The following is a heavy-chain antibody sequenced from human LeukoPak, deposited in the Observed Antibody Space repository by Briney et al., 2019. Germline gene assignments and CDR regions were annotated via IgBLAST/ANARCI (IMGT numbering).Heavy chain of an antibody. J-gene: IGHJ4*02. Sequence: PSETLSLTCTVSGGSISSYYWSWIRQPPGKGLEWIGYIYYSGSTNYNPSLKSRVTISVDTSKNQFSLKLSSVTAADTAVYYCARERYYYDSSDYYRAFDYWGQGTLVTVSS. CDR3: ARERYYYDSSDYYRAFDY. CDR2: IYYSGST. D-gene: IGHD3-22*01. CDR1: GGSISSYY. V-gene: IGHV4-59*01.